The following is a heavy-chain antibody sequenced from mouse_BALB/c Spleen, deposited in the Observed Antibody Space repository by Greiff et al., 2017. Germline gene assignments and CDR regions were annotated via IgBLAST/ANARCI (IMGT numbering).Heavy chain of an antibody. Sequence: QVQLQQSGAELVRPGTSVKVSCTASGYAFTNYLIEWVKQRPGQGLEWLGVINPGSGGTNYNEKFKGKATLTADKSSSTAYMQLSSLTSDDSAVYFCAREGDTTVGGYLDYWGQGTTLTVSS. CDR3: AREGDTTVGGYLDY. CDR1: GYAFTNYL. CDR2: INPGSGGT. V-gene: IGHV1-54*03. D-gene: IGHD1-1*01. J-gene: IGHJ2*01.